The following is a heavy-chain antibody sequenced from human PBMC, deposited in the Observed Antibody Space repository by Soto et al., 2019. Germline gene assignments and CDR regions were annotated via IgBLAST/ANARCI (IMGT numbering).Heavy chain of an antibody. V-gene: IGHV4-59*01. Sequence: QVQLQESGPGLVKASETLSLTCTVSGGSMSSYYWTWIRQPPGKGLEWIGYIYYSGTTNYNPSLKSRVTISEDRSKNQFSLNLSSVTAADTAVYHCARDRLGFGEKSFDHWGQGSLVTVSP. CDR3: ARDRLGFGEKSFDH. J-gene: IGHJ4*02. D-gene: IGHD3-10*01. CDR1: GGSMSSYY. CDR2: IYYSGTT.